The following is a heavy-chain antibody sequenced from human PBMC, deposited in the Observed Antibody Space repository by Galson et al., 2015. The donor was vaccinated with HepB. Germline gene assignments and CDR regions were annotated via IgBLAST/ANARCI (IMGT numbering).Heavy chain of an antibody. J-gene: IGHJ4*02. CDR2: INAGNSNT. V-gene: IGHV1-3*01. D-gene: IGHD1-26*01. Sequence: SVKVSCKASGYTFDYYVLHWLRLAPGQRLEWMGWINAGNSNTKISQKFEARVIISRDRSSTTAYMELTNLRSEDTAVYYCARALGRIPMELGVTPGYWGQGSLVTVSS. CDR1: GYTFDYYV. CDR3: ARALGRIPMELGVTPGY.